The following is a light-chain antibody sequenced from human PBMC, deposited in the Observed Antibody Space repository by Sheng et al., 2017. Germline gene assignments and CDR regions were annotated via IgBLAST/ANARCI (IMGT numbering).Light chain of an antibody. Sequence: SYELTQPSSVSVSPGQTAKITCSGDILTKKYGRWFQQKPGQAPTLVIYKYSERPSGISERFSGSSSGNTVTLAISGAQVEDEADYYCYSVADNEDVFGGGTKLTV. CDR3: YSVADNEDV. V-gene: IGLV3-27*01. J-gene: IGLJ2*01. CDR1: ILTKKY. CDR2: KYS.